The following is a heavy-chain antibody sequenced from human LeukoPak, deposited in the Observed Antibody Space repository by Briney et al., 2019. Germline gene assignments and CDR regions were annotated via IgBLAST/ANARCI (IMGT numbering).Heavy chain of an antibody. J-gene: IGHJ3*01. V-gene: IGHV1-18*01. D-gene: IGHD6-13*01. Sequence: ASVKVSCKASGYNFTSYTISLVRQAPGQGLEWMGWISAYNGNTNYGQKLQGRVTMTTDTSTSTAYMELRSLRPDDTAVYYCARDEGAPIAAANVWGRGTMVTVSS. CDR2: ISAYNGNT. CDR1: GYNFTSYT. CDR3: ARDEGAPIAAANV.